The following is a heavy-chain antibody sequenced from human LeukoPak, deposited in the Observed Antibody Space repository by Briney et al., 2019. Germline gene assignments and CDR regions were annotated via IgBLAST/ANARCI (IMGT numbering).Heavy chain of an antibody. J-gene: IGHJ5*02. V-gene: IGHV3-74*01. D-gene: IGHD3-10*01. CDR3: ARDYVSGSFGP. Sequence: GGSLRLSCAASGFTFSSYWMHWVRQAPGKGLVWVSRIKSDGSSTSYAEFVKGRFTISRDNAKNTVYLQMNSLRAEDTAVYYCARDYVSGSFGPWGQGTLVTVSS. CDR2: IKSDGSST. CDR1: GFTFSSYW.